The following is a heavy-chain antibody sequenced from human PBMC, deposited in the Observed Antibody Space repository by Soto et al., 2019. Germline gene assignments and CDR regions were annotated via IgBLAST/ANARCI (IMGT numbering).Heavy chain of an antibody. CDR2: INAGNGNT. CDR1: GYTFTSYA. Sequence: QVQLVQSGAEVKKPGASVKVSCKASGYTFTSYAMHWVRQATGQRLEWMGWINAGNGNTKYSQKLQGRVTMTRETSASTAYMEVISLRSDDTAVYYFARGGGWLQTNFAYWGQGTLVTVSS. V-gene: IGHV1-3*01. D-gene: IGHD5-12*01. CDR3: ARGGGWLQTNFAY. J-gene: IGHJ4*02.